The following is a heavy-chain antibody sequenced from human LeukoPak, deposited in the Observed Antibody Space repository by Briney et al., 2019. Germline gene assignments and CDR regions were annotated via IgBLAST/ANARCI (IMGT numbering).Heavy chain of an antibody. Sequence: SVKVSCKASGGTFSSYAISWVRQAPGQGLEWMGGIIPIFGTANYAQKFQGRVTITADESTSTAYMELSSLRSEDTAVYYCARGAFDRLEYSSYRSFDYWGQGTLVTVSS. CDR1: GGTFSSYA. CDR2: IIPIFGTA. CDR3: ARGAFDRLEYSSYRSFDY. J-gene: IGHJ4*02. V-gene: IGHV1-69*01. D-gene: IGHD6-6*01.